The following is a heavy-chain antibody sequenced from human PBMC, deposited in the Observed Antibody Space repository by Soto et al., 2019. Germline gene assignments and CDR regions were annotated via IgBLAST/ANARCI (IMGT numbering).Heavy chain of an antibody. CDR3: ARMSGSSNYVSNWFDP. CDR1: GFSLSNARMG. D-gene: IGHD4-4*01. CDR2: IFSNDEK. V-gene: IGHV2-26*01. Sequence: SGPTLVNPTDTLTLTCTVSGFSLSNARMGVSWIRQPPGKALEWLAHIFSNDEKSYSTSLKSRLTISKDTSKSQVVLTMTNMDPVDTATYYCARMSGSSNYVSNWFDPWGQGTLVTVSS. J-gene: IGHJ5*02.